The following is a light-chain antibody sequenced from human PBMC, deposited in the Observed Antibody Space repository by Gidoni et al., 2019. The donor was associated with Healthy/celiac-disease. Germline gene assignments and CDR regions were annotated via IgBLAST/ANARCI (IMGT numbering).Light chain of an antibody. CDR3: LQDYIPFT. J-gene: IGKJ3*01. CDR2: AAS. CDR1: QGIRND. Sequence: AIQMTQSPSSLSASVGDRVTITCRASQGIRNDLGWYQQKPGKAPKLLIYAASSLQSGVPSRFSGSGSGTDFTLTISSLQPEDFATYYCLQDYIPFTFGPGTKVDIK. V-gene: IGKV1-6*01.